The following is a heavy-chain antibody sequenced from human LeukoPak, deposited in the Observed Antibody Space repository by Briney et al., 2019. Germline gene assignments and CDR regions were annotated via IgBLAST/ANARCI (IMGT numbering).Heavy chain of an antibody. V-gene: IGHV3-66*02. CDR2: INGDGTT. CDR1: GFTFSSDC. J-gene: IGHJ5*02. CDR3: ARDRAGAQSWVALDP. Sequence: GGSLRLSCAASGFTFSSDCMAWVRQAPGRGLEWVSLINGDGTTFYTDSVKGRFTISRDNFKNTLYLQMSSLRPEDTALYYCARDRAGAQSWVALDPWGQRTLVTVSS. D-gene: IGHD3-10*01.